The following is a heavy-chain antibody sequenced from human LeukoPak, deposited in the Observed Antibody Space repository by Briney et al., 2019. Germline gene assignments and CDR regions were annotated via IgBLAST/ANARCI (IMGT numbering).Heavy chain of an antibody. CDR2: MYYTGAT. V-gene: IGHV4-59*11. Sequence: PSETLSLTCTVSSGFISGHYWNWIRQPPGKGLEWIAYMYYTGATHYSPSLESRATVSVDPSQNQFPLSLSSVTAADTAVYFCARGRLSGSSHFDHWGQGTLVIVSS. J-gene: IGHJ4*02. CDR1: SGFISGHY. D-gene: IGHD6-13*01. CDR3: ARGRLSGSSHFDH.